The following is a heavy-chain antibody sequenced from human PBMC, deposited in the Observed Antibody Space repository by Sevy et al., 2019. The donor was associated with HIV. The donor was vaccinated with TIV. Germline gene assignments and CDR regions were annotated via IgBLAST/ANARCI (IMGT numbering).Heavy chain of an antibody. CDR1: GFTFTSSA. Sequence: ASVKVSCKASGFTFTSSAVQWVRQARGQRLEWIGWIVVGSGNTNYSQKFQERVTITRDMSTSTAYMELSSLRSEDTAVYYCAADRTTYYAFWSGYHLDYWGQRTLVTVSS. CDR3: AADRTTYYAFWSGYHLDY. J-gene: IGHJ4*02. V-gene: IGHV1-58*01. CDR2: IVVGSGNT. D-gene: IGHD3-3*01.